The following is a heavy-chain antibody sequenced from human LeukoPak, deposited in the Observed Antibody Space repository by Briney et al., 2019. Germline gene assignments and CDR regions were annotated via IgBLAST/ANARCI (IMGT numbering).Heavy chain of an antibody. Sequence: VSVKVSCKASGYTFTSYGISWVRQAPGQGLEWMGWISAYNGNTNYAQKLQGRVTMTTDTSTSTAYMELRSLRSDDTAVYYCAREASSGSAFDIWGQGTMVTVSS. J-gene: IGHJ3*02. CDR1: GYTFTSYG. V-gene: IGHV1-18*01. CDR3: AREASSGSAFDI. D-gene: IGHD3-10*01. CDR2: ISAYNGNT.